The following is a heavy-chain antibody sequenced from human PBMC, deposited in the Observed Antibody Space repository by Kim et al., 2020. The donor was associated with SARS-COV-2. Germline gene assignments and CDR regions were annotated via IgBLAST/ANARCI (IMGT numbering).Heavy chain of an antibody. D-gene: IGHD3-22*01. V-gene: IGHV3-30*01. Sequence: DPVKGRFTISRDNSKNTLYLQMKSLRAEDTAVYYCARDLEPDSSGSLYGYWGQGTLVTVSS. J-gene: IGHJ4*02. CDR3: ARDLEPDSSGSLYGY.